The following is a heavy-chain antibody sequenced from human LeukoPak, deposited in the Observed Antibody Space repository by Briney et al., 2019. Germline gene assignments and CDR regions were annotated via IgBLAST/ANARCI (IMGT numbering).Heavy chain of an antibody. J-gene: IGHJ5*02. CDR2: IYYSGST. Sequence: SETLSLTCTVSGGSISSYYWSWIRQPPGKGLEWIGYIYYSGSTNYNPSLKSRVTISVDTSKNQFSLKLSSVTAADTAVYYCARGGGHHCSSTSCYYNWFDPWGQGTLVTVSS. CDR3: ARGGGHHCSSTSCYYNWFDP. V-gene: IGHV4-59*01. CDR1: GGSISSYY. D-gene: IGHD2-2*01.